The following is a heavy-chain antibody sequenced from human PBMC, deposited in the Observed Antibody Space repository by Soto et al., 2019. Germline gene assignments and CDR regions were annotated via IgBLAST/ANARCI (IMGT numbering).Heavy chain of an antibody. J-gene: IGHJ4*02. D-gene: IGHD5-12*01. Sequence: ASVKVSCKASGYTFTNYYIHWVRQAPGQGLEWMGVINPSGGSTTYAQRFQGRITMTRDTFTSTVYMELSSLRSEDTAVYYCARDAQIGHGYSVYDTYWGQGTLVTSPQ. CDR1: GYTFTNYY. V-gene: IGHV1-46*01. CDR3: ARDAQIGHGYSVYDTY. CDR2: INPSGGST.